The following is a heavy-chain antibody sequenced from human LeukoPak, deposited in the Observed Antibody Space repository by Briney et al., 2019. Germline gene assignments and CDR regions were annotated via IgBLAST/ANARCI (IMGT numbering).Heavy chain of an antibody. D-gene: IGHD3-22*01. CDR2: ISYDGSNK. J-gene: IGHJ4*02. CDR3: AKPGGTMIVVHYFDY. Sequence: GGSLRLSCAASGFTFDSYGMHWVRQAPGKGLEWVAVISYDGSNKYYADSVKGRFTISRDNSKNTLYLQMNSLRAEDTAVYYCAKPGGTMIVVHYFDYWGQGTLVTVSS. CDR1: GFTFDSYG. V-gene: IGHV3-30*18.